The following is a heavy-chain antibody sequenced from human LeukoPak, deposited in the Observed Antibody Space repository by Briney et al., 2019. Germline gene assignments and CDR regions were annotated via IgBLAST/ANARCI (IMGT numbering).Heavy chain of an antibody. J-gene: IGHJ6*03. Sequence: GGSLRLSCVASGLTFTTYAMHWVRQAPGKGLEWVAFIQYDGNTKYYVDSVKGRFTISRDTSKNTVFLQMSSLRADDTAVYYCARRGGTYSYFYYMDVWGKGTTVTVSS. CDR3: ARRGGTYSYFYYMDV. CDR2: IQYDGNTK. CDR1: GLTFTTYA. V-gene: IGHV3-30*02. D-gene: IGHD1-26*01.